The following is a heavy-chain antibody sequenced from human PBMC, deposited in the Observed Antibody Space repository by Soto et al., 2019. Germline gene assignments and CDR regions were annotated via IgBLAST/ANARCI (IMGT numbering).Heavy chain of an antibody. CDR2: VSYIGSA. J-gene: IGHJ4*02. CDR3: ARLNYYGSGSCFDF. V-gene: IGHV4-39*02. D-gene: IGHD3-10*01. CDR1: GGSISSSNYY. Sequence: PSETLSLTCSVSGGSISSSNYYWGWIRQPPGRGLKWIGSVSYIGSAHYNPSLKSRITMSVDTSKNHFSLKLNSVTAADTAVYYCARLNYYGSGSCFDFWGQGSLVTVSS.